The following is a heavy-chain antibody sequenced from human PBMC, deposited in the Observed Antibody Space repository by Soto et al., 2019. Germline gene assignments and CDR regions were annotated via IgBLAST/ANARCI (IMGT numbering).Heavy chain of an antibody. CDR1: GYTFTSYG. CDR3: AIYLYSYGSRHFDY. D-gene: IGHD5-18*01. J-gene: IGHJ4*02. CDR2: ISAYNGNT. V-gene: IGHV1-18*01. Sequence: GASVKVSCKASGYTFTSYGISWVRQAPGQGLEWMGWISAYNGNTNYAQKLQGRVTMTTDTSTSTAYMELRSLRSDDTAVYYCAIYLYSYGSRHFDYCGQGPLVTVSS.